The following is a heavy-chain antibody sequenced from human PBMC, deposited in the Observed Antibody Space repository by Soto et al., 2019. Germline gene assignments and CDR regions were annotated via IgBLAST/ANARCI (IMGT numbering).Heavy chain of an antibody. CDR1: RGTFGSCA. J-gene: IGHJ6*02. CDR2: IIPIFGTA. V-gene: IGHV1-69*13. Sequence: SVKASCKDSRGTFGSCAMSWVRHAPEQGLEWMGGIIPIFGTANYGQKFQGSATITADESTSTAYMELSSLRSEDTAVYYCARGRRPLRSTSFNYGMDVWGQGTTVTVSS. D-gene: IGHD4-17*01. CDR3: ARGRRPLRSTSFNYGMDV.